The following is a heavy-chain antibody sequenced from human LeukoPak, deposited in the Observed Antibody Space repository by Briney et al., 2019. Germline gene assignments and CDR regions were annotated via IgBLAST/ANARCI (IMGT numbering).Heavy chain of an antibody. CDR2: INPNSGGT. Sequence: ASVKVSCKASGYTFTGYYMHWVRQAPGQGLEWMGWINPNSGGTNYAQKFQGRVTMTRDTSISTAYMELRSLRSDDTAVYYCGRGSYGDPLFDYWGQGTLVTVSS. CDR3: GRGSYGDPLFDY. V-gene: IGHV1-2*02. J-gene: IGHJ4*02. CDR1: GYTFTGYY. D-gene: IGHD4-17*01.